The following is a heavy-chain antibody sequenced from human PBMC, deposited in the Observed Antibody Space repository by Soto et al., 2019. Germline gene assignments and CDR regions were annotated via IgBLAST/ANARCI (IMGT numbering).Heavy chain of an antibody. D-gene: IGHD5-18*01. CDR3: ARVALGSYGYKYNWFDP. Sequence: EVQLVESGGGLGKPGGSLRLSCAASGFTFSSYSMNWVRQAPGKGLEWVSSISSSSSYIYYADSVKGRFTISRDNAKNSLYLQMNSLRAEDTAVYYCARVALGSYGYKYNWFDPWGQGTLVTVSS. CDR1: GFTFSSYS. CDR2: ISSSSSYI. V-gene: IGHV3-21*01. J-gene: IGHJ5*02.